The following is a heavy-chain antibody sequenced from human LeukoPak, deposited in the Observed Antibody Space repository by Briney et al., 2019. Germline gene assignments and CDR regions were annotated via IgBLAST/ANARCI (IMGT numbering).Heavy chain of an antibody. J-gene: IGHJ3*02. CDR1: GGTFSSYA. CDR2: IIPILGIA. D-gene: IGHD2-8*01. V-gene: IGHV1-69*04. CDR3: ARDYAILHAFDI. Sequence: GSSVTVSCKASGGTFSSYAISWVRQAPGQGLEWMGRIIPILGIANYAQKFQGRVTITADKSTSTAYMELSSLRSEDTAVYYCARDYAILHAFDIWGQGTMVTVSS.